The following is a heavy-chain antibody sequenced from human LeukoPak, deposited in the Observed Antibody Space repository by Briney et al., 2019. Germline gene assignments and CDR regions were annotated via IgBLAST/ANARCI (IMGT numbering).Heavy chain of an antibody. V-gene: IGHV1-46*01. D-gene: IGHD3-10*01. Sequence: ASVKVSCKASGYTFTSYYMHWVRQAPGQGLEWMGIINPSGGSTSYAQKFQGRVTMTRDTSTSTVYMELSSLRSEDTAVYYCARVEIPGYYGSGSYYNVYFDYWGQGTLVTVSS. CDR3: ARVEIPGYYGSGSYYNVYFDY. J-gene: IGHJ4*02. CDR1: GYTFTSYY. CDR2: INPSGGST.